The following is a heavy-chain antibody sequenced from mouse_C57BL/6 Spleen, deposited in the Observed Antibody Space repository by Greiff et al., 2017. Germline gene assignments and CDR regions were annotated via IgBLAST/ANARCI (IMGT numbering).Heavy chain of an antibody. J-gene: IGHJ1*03. CDR1: GFTFSDYG. CDR2: ISSGSSTI. CDR3: ARGEGNYWYFDV. Sequence: EVKLMESGGGLVKPGGSLKLSCAASGFTFSDYGMHWVRQAPEKGLEWVAYISSGSSTIYSADTVKGRFTISRDNAKNTLFLQMTSLRSEDTAMYYCARGEGNYWYFDVWGTGTTVTVSS. V-gene: IGHV5-17*01. D-gene: IGHD2-1*01.